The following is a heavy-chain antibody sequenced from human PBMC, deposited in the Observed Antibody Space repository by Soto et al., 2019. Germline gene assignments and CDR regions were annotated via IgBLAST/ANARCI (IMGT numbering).Heavy chain of an antibody. J-gene: IGHJ6*03. D-gene: IGHD2-15*01. CDR1: GFTFSNYW. Sequence: EVQLVESGGGLVQPGGSLRLSCAASGFTFSNYWMYWVRQAPGKGLVWVSRINSDGRVSSYADSVKGRLTISRDNVKNTLYLQMDSLYYCARGDCVGGTCYSLAGSFYYYMDVWGKGTTVTVFS. CDR3: GTCYSLAGSFYYYMDV. V-gene: IGHV3-74*01. CDR2: INSDGRVS.